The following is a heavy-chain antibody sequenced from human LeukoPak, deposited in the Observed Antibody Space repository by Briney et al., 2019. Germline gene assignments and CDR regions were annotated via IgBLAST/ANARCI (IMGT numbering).Heavy chain of an antibody. D-gene: IGHD6-19*01. CDR1: GFTFSSYA. CDR2: IVGSGGST. Sequence: GGSLRLTCAASGFTFSSYAMNWVRQAPGKGLEWVSAIVGSGGSTYYADSVKGRFTISRDNSKNTLYLQMNSLRAEDTAVYYCAKEPATRWLATFDYWGQGTLVTVSS. J-gene: IGHJ4*02. CDR3: AKEPATRWLATFDY. V-gene: IGHV3-23*01.